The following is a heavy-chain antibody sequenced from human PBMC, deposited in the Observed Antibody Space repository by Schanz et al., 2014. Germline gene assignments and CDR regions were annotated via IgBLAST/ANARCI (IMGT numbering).Heavy chain of an antibody. V-gene: IGHV1-46*01. D-gene: IGHD4-17*01. CDR1: GYTFVSYS. J-gene: IGHJ4*02. Sequence: QVQLLQSGAEVKKPGASVKVSCKASGYTFVSYSMHWVRQAPGQGLEWMGIINPSGGGTSYALRFQDRVTVTRDTSRSTVYMELSSLRSEDTAVYFCARVYGDSPTDFWGQGTLVTVSS. CDR3: ARVYGDSPTDF. CDR2: INPSGGGT.